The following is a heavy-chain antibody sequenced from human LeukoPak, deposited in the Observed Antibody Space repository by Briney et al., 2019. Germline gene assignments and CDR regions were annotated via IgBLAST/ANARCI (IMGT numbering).Heavy chain of an antibody. CDR1: GGSIRNSSFY. CDR3: ARHYGP. D-gene: IGHD3-10*01. V-gene: IGHV4-39*01. J-gene: IGHJ4*02. CDR2: IYSTGTS. Sequence: PSETLSLTCAVSGGSIRNSSFYWGWIRQPPGKGLEWIASIYSTGTSYYNPSIKSRITIFVDTSKNQVSLKLRSVTAADTAVYYCARHYGPWGQGTLVTVSS.